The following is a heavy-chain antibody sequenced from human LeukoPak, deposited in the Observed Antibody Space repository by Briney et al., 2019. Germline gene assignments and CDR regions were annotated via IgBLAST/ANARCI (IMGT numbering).Heavy chain of an antibody. CDR2: ISGSGGST. CDR1: GFTFSSYA. J-gene: IGHJ4*02. D-gene: IGHD6-19*01. CDR3: AKAEQWLVPFDY. V-gene: IGHV3-23*01. Sequence: QTGGSLRLSCAASGFTFSSYAMSWVRQAPGKGLEWVSAISGSGGSTYYADPVKGRFTISRDNSKNTLYLQMNSLRAEDTAVYYCAKAEQWLVPFDYWGQGTLVTVSS.